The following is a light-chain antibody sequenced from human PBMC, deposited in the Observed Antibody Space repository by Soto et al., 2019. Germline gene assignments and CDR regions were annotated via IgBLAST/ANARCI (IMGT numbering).Light chain of an antibody. CDR3: QKYNSAPWT. V-gene: IGKV1-27*01. J-gene: IGKJ1*01. CDR2: TAS. Sequence: DIQMIQSPSSLSASVGDRVTITCRASQAIGNYLAWYQQKPGKVPKLLIYTASTLQSGVPFRFSGSGSGTDFTLTISSLQPEDGATYYCQKYNSAPWTFGQGTKVEIK. CDR1: QAIGNY.